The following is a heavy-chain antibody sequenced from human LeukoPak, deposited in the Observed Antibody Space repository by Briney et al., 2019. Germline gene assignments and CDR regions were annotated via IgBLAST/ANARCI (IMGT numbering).Heavy chain of an antibody. J-gene: IGHJ4*02. CDR2: IYTSGST. CDR3: ARRGKAIFDY. CDR1: GGPLSSFH. Sequence: SGTPFLPRTGSGGPLSSFHWRWIREPPPKGLEWIGYIYTSGSTNYNPSLKSRVTISVDTSKNQFSLKLSSVTAADTAVYYCARRGKAIFDYWGQGTLVTVSS. V-gene: IGHV4-4*09. D-gene: IGHD2-2*01.